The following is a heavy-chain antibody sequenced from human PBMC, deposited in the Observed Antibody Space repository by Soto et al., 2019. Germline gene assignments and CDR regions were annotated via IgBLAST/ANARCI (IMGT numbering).Heavy chain of an antibody. CDR3: ARERGRYSSSSHFDY. CDR1: GFTFSSYW. Sequence: GGSLRLSCAASGFTFSSYWMSWVRQAPGKGLEWVANIKQDGSEKYYVDSVKGRFTISRDNAKNSLYLQMNSLRAEDTAVYYCARERGRYSSSSHFDYWGQGTLVTVSS. D-gene: IGHD6-6*01. V-gene: IGHV3-7*03. CDR2: IKQDGSEK. J-gene: IGHJ4*02.